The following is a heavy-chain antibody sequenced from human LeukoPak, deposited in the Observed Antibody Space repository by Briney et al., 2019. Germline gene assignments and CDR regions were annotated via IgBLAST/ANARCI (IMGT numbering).Heavy chain of an antibody. V-gene: IGHV5-51*01. Sequence: PGESLKISCRASGYSFTTYWIGWVRQMPGKGLEWMGIIYPGDSDTRYSPSFQGQVTMSADKSINTAYLQWSSLKASDTAMYYCARRQGCSSTSCPPDSWGQGTLVTVSS. J-gene: IGHJ4*02. CDR3: ARRQGCSSTSCPPDS. D-gene: IGHD2-2*01. CDR2: IYPGDSDT. CDR1: GYSFTTYW.